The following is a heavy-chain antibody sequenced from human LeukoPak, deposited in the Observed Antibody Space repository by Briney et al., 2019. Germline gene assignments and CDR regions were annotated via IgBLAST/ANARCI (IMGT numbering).Heavy chain of an antibody. V-gene: IGHV4-59*01. Sequence: SETLSLTCTVSGGSISSYYWSWIRQPPGKGLEWIGYIYYSGSTNYNPSPKSRVTISVDTSKNQFSLKPSSVTAADTAVYYCARVQQHYGSGSYYVGAFDIWGQGTMVTVSS. D-gene: IGHD3-10*01. CDR3: ARVQQHYGSGSYYVGAFDI. CDR2: IYYSGST. CDR1: GGSISSYY. J-gene: IGHJ3*02.